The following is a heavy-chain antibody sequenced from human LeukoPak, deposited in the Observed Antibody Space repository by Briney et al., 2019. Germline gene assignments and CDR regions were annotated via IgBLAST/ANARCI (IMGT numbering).Heavy chain of an antibody. Sequence: SETLSLTCVVSGGSISSSNWWSWVRQPPGKGLEWIGEIYYSGSTNYNPSLKSRVTISVDKSKNQFSLKLSSVTAADTAVHYCTRTLRYYDSSGYYSSRGYWGQGTLVTVSS. CDR2: IYYSGST. J-gene: IGHJ4*02. D-gene: IGHD3-22*01. CDR3: TRTLRYYDSSGYYSSRGY. V-gene: IGHV4-4*02. CDR1: GGSISSSNW.